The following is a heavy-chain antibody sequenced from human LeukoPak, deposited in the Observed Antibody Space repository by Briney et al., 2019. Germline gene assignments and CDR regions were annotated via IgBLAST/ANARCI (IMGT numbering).Heavy chain of an antibody. CDR1: GYSFTSYW. V-gene: IGHV5-10-1*01. D-gene: IGHD3-3*01. Sequence: GESLKISCKGSGYSFTSYWISWVRRMPGKGLEWMGRIDPSDSYTNYSPSFPGHVTISADKSISTAYLQWSSLKASDTAMYYCARPGKPNRIFGVVPYYYYGMDVWGQGTTVTVSS. CDR2: IDPSDSYT. J-gene: IGHJ6*02. CDR3: ARPGKPNRIFGVVPYYYYGMDV.